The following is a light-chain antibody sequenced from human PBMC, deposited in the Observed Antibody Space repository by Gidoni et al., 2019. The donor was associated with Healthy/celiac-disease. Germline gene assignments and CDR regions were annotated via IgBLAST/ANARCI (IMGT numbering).Light chain of an antibody. Sequence: DIQMTQSPSSLSASVGDRVTITCRASQSISSYLNWYQQKPGKAPKLLIYAASSLQSGVTSRCSSSGSGRDFTITISSMQQEDFAADYCQQSYSTPPFTFGAGTKVDIK. J-gene: IGKJ3*01. CDR3: QQSYSTPPFT. V-gene: IGKV1-39*01. CDR2: AAS. CDR1: QSISSY.